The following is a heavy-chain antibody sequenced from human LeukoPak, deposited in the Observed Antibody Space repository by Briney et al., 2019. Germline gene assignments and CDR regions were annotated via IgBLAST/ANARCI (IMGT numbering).Heavy chain of an antibody. V-gene: IGHV3-30-3*01. CDR1: GFTFSSYA. CDR3: AKDNPPTLGFGEFYFDY. CDR2: ISYDGSNK. D-gene: IGHD3-10*01. Sequence: PGRSLRLSCAASGFTFSSYAMHWVRQAPGKGLEWVAVISYDGSNKYYADSVKGRFTISRDNSKNTLYLQMNSLRAEDTAVYYCAKDNPPTLGFGEFYFDYWGQGTLVTVS. J-gene: IGHJ4*02.